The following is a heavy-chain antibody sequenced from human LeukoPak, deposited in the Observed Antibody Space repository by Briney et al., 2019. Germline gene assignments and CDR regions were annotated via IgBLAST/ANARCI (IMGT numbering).Heavy chain of an antibody. CDR3: ARGSGFADTYYYDSSGYYLSDY. Sequence: GGSLRLSCAASGFTFDDYGMSWVRQAPGKGLEWVSGINWNGGSTGYADSVKGRFTISRDNAKNSLYLQMNSLRAEDTALYYCARGSGFADTYYYDSSGYYLSDYWGQGTLVTVYS. J-gene: IGHJ4*02. D-gene: IGHD3-22*01. V-gene: IGHV3-20*04. CDR1: GFTFDDYG. CDR2: INWNGGST.